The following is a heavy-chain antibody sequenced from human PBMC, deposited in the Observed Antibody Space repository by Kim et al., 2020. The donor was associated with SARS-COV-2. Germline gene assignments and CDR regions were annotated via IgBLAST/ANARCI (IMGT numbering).Heavy chain of an antibody. D-gene: IGHD4-17*01. CDR1: GFTFSSYG. V-gene: IGHV3-33*06. CDR2: IWYDGSNK. Sequence: GGSLRLSCAASGFTFSSYGMHWVRQAPGKGLEWVAVIWYDGSNKYYADSVKGRFTISRDNSKNTLYLQMNSLRAEDTAVYYCAKGMTTVTPDAFDIWGQGTMVTVSS. CDR3: AKGMTTVTPDAFDI. J-gene: IGHJ3*02.